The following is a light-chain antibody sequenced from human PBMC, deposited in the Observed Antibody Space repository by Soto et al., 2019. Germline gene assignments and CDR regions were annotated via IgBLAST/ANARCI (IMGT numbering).Light chain of an antibody. CDR1: QTVLHSFYNGNC. V-gene: IGKV4-1*01. CDR3: QHYCNTPLA. J-gene: IGKJ4*01. Sequence: DIVMTQSPDSLAVSLGDRATINCKSSQTVLHSFYNGNCIAWYQQKPGQPPKLLIYWASTRESGVPDRFSGSGSGTDFTLTISSLQAEDVAVYYCQHYCNTPLAFGGGTKVEIK. CDR2: WAS.